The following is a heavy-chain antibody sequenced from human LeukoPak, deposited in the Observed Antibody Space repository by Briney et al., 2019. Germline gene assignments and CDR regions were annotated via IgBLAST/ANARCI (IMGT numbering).Heavy chain of an antibody. D-gene: IGHD3-10*01. CDR3: ARGPGLYYYGSGSFYNY. J-gene: IGHJ4*02. CDR2: IYYSGST. V-gene: IGHV4-59*12. Sequence: SETLSLTCTVSGGSISSYYWSWTRQPPGKGLEWIGYIYYSGSTNYNPSLKSRVTISADTSKNQFSLKLSSVTAADTAVYYCARGPGLYYYGSGSFYNYWGQGTLVTVSS. CDR1: GGSISSYY.